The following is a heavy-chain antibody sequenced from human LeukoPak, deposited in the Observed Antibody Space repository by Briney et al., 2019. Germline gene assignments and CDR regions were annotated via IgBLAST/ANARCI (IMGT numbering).Heavy chain of an antibody. CDR1: GGSISSTSYY. J-gene: IGHJ1*01. CDR2: IYYSGRA. CDR3: PFRRYYFDISVYSHAEYSQH. Sequence: SETLSLTCTVSGGSISSTSYYWGWIRQPPGKGLEWIGSIYYSGRAYYNPSLRNRATISVDTSKNQFSLKLYSVTAADTAVYYCPFRRYYFDISVYSHAEYSQHGGRGTLVTVPS. V-gene: IGHV4-39*01. D-gene: IGHD3-22*01.